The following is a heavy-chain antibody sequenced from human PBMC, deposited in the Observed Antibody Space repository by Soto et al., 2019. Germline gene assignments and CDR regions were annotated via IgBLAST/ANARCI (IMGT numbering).Heavy chain of an antibody. J-gene: IGHJ3*01. V-gene: IGHV3-33*01. CDR1: GFTFSRSG. D-gene: IGHD4-17*01. CDR3: AREDGYGGISDAFGL. CDR2: IWYDGSNK. Sequence: QVQLVESGGGVVQPGRSLRLSCAASGFTFSRSGMHWVRQAPGKGLEWVALIWYDGSNKYYSESVKGRFTISRDNSKHTLYLQMNSLRAEDTAVYYCAREDGYGGISDAFGLWGQGTMVTVSS.